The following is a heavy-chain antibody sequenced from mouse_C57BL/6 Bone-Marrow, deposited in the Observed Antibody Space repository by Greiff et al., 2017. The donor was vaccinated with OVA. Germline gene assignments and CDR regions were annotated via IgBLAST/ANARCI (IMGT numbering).Heavy chain of an antibody. CDR2: INPSSGYT. D-gene: IGHD2-5*01. V-gene: IGHV1-7*01. Sequence: VQLQQSGAELVKPGASVKLSCKASGYTFTSYWMHWVKQRPGQGLEWIGYINPSSGYTKYNQKFKDKATLTADKSSSTAYMQLSSLTYEDSAVYYCAVYSNCYYAMDYWGQGTSVTVSS. CDR1: GYTFTSYW. CDR3: AVYSNCYYAMDY. J-gene: IGHJ4*01.